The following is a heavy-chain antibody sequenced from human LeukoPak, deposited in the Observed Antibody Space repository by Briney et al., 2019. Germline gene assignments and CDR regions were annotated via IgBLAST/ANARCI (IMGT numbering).Heavy chain of an antibody. V-gene: IGHV4-39*01. J-gene: IGHJ3*02. Sequence: SETLSLTCTVSGGSISSGGYYWGWIRQPPGKGLEWIGSIYYSGSTYYNPSLKSRVTISVDTSKNQFSLKLSSVTAADTAVYYCARVPAAIINAFDIWGQGTMVTVSS. CDR3: ARVPAAIINAFDI. CDR1: GGSISSGGYY. D-gene: IGHD2-2*01. CDR2: IYYSGST.